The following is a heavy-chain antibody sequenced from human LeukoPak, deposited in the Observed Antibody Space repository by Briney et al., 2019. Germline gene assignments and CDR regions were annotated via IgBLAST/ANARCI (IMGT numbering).Heavy chain of an antibody. D-gene: IGHD3-22*01. V-gene: IGHV4-39*07. CDR2: IYYSGST. Sequence: SETLSLTCTVSGGSISSSSYYWGWIRQPPGKGLEWIGSIYYSGSTYYNPSLKSRVTISVDTSKNQFSLKLSSVTAADTAVYYCTRDRYYYDSSGCYDYWGQGTPVTVSS. J-gene: IGHJ4*02. CDR1: GGSISSSSYY. CDR3: TRDRYYYDSSGCYDY.